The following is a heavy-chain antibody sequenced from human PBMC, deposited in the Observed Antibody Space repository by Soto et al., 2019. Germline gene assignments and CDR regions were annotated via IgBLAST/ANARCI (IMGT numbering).Heavy chain of an antibody. Sequence: PGGSLRLSCAASGFTFSNYAMTWVRQSPGKGLEWVSIITSSGSSTHFADSVKGRFTISRDNSKNTLYLQMNSLRAEDTAVYYCAKDRRSSSSDRMNYWGQGTLVTVSS. CDR1: GFTFSNYA. CDR2: ITSSGSST. CDR3: AKDRRSSSSDRMNY. J-gene: IGHJ4*02. D-gene: IGHD6-6*01. V-gene: IGHV3-23*01.